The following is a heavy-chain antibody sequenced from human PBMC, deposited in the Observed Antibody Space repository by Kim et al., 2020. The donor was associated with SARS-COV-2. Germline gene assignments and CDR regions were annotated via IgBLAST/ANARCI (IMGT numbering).Heavy chain of an antibody. V-gene: IGHV3-53*01. CDR1: GFTVSSNY. CDR2: IYSGGST. D-gene: IGHD4-4*01. J-gene: IGHJ4*02. CDR3: TMTTHGSAY. Sequence: GGSLRLSCAASGFTVSSNYMSWVRQAPGKGLEWVSVIYSGGSTYYADSLMGRFTISRENSKNTLYLQMISLRAEDTAVYYCTMTTHGSAYGSQGTLVTVS.